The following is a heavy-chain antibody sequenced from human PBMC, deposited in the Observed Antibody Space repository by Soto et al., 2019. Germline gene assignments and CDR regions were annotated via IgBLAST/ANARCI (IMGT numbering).Heavy chain of an antibody. V-gene: IGHV4-39*01. CDR1: GGSVNTTRYY. CDR2: MFYSGTT. CDR3: GGIYRGYRDS. Sequence: QLQLQESGPGLVKASETVTLTCTVSGGSVNTTRYYWGWIRQSPGKGLEWVGSMFYSGTTFYNPSLKSRGTISVYTSKNQFSLKLSSVTAADTAVYYCGGIYRGYRDSWGRGTLVTVSS. J-gene: IGHJ5*02. D-gene: IGHD5-18*01.